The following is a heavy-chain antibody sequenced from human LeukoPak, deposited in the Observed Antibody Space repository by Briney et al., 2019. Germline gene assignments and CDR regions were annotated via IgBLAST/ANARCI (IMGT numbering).Heavy chain of an antibody. D-gene: IGHD3-10*02. CDR3: XXLGITMIGGV. Sequence: GSLRLSCAASGFTFSSYEMNWVRQAPGKGLEWVSYISSSGSTIYYADSVKGRFTISRDNAKNSLYLQMNSLRAEDTAVYYXXXLGITMIGGVWGKGTTVTISS. CDR1: GFTFSSYE. CDR2: ISSSGSTI. V-gene: IGHV3-48*03. J-gene: IGHJ6*04.